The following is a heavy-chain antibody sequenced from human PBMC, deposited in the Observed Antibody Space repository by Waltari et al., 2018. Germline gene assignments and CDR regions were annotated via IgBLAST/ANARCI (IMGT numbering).Heavy chain of an antibody. CDR1: GYTFTGYY. D-gene: IGHD4-17*01. J-gene: IGHJ6*03. CDR3: ARDGADYGDYYYYYYMDV. Sequence: QVQLVQSGAEVKKPGASVKVSCKASGYTFTGYYMHWVRQAPGQGLEWMGWINPNSGGTNYAQKFQGRATMTRDTSITTAYMERSRLRSDDTAVYYCARDGADYGDYYYYYYMDVWGKGTTVTVSS. CDR2: INPNSGGT. V-gene: IGHV1-2*02.